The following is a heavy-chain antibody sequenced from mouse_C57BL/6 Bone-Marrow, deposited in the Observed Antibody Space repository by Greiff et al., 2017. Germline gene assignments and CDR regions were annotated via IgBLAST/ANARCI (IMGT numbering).Heavy chain of an antibody. CDR1: GYSFTGYF. CDR2: INPYNGDT. CDR3: ARGRRLRRYAMDY. Sequence: VQLQQSGPGLVKPGDSVKISCKASGYSFTGYFMNWVMQSHGKSLEWIGRINPYNGDTFYNQTFKGKATLTVDKSSRTARMVLRGLTSECSAVYYCARGRRLRRYAMDYWGQGTSVTVSS. V-gene: IGHV1-20*01. J-gene: IGHJ4*01. D-gene: IGHD1-2*01.